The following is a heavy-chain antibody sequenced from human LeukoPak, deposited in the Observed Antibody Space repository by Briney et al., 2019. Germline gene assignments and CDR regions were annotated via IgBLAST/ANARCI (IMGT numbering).Heavy chain of an antibody. CDR3: ATYSSLNRREFQF. Sequence: GGSLRLSCAASGFTFSGDWMHWVRQAPGKGLVWVSHVSSAGYTTRYADSVKGRFTISRDNAKNTLYLQMNSLRAEDTAVYYCATYSSLNRREFQFWGQGTLLTVSS. CDR2: VSSAGYTT. V-gene: IGHV3-74*01. CDR1: GFTFSGDW. J-gene: IGHJ1*01. D-gene: IGHD3-22*01.